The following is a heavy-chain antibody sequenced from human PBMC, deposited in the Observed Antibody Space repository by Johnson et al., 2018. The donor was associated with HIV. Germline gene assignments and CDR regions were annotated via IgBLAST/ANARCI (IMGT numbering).Heavy chain of an antibody. CDR3: ARDNRRSWFDYDAFDI. CDR1: GFTFDDYG. D-gene: IGHD6-13*01. J-gene: IGHJ3*02. Sequence: VQLVESGGGVVRPGGSLRLSCAASGFTFDDYGMSWVRQAPGKGLEWVANIKQDGSEKYYVDSVKGRFTISRDNAKNTLYLQMNSLRAEDTAVYYCARDNRRSWFDYDAFDIWGQGTMVTVSS. CDR2: IKQDGSEK. V-gene: IGHV3-7*01.